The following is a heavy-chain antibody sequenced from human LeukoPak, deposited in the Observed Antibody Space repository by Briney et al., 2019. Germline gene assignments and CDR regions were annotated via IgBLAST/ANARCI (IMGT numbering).Heavy chain of an antibody. CDR3: ATEVGQWLVRT. CDR1: GGSFSGYY. D-gene: IGHD6-19*01. J-gene: IGHJ5*02. V-gene: IGHV4-34*01. CDR2: INHSGST. Sequence: SETLSLTCAVYGGSFSGYYWSWIRQPPGKGLEWIGEINHSGSTNYNPSLKSRVTISVDTSKNQFSLKLSSVTAADTAVYYCATEVGQWLVRTWGQGTLVTVSS.